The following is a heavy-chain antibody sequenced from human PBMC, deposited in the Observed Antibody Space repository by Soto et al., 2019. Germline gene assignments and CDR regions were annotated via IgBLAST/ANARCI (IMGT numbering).Heavy chain of an antibody. V-gene: IGHV4-39*01. CDR1: GGSISSSSYY. Sequence: QLQLQESGPGLVKPSETLSLTCTVSGGSISSSSYYWGWIRQPPGKGLEWIGSIYYSGTTYYNPSLKSRVTISVDTSKNQCSLKLSSGTAADPAVYYCARHLPFGNANWFDPWGQGTLVTVSS. CDR3: ARHLPFGNANWFDP. CDR2: IYYSGTT. J-gene: IGHJ5*02. D-gene: IGHD2-15*01.